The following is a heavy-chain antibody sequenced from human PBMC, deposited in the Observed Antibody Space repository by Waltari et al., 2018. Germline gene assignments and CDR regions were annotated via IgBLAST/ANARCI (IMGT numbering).Heavy chain of an antibody. J-gene: IGHJ4*02. V-gene: IGHV3-30-3*01. CDR3: ARDLRLESGSIDY. CDR2: ISYDGSNK. Sequence: QVQLVESGGGVVQPGRSLRLSCAASGFTFSSYAMHWVRQAPGKGLEWVAVISYDGSNKYYADSGKGRFTISRDNSKNTLYLQMNSLRAEDTAVYYCARDLRLESGSIDYWGQGTLVTVSS. CDR1: GFTFSSYA. D-gene: IGHD3-3*01.